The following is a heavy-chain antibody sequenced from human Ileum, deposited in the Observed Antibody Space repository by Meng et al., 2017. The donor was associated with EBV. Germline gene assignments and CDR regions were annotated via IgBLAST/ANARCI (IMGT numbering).Heavy chain of an antibody. V-gene: IGHV4-61*08. CDR3: ARERGGGDRGIQ. D-gene: IGHD2-21*02. J-gene: IGHJ4*02. CDR1: NGSVRSYGYY. Sequence: QVQRQGSGPGLLKPSGDLSLTFSCPNGSVRSYGYYWTWIRQPPGKGLEWIGYMSYTGSTNYKSTLKSRVTISVDKSKNQFSLKLSSVTAADTAVYYCARERGGGDRGIQWGQGTLVTVSS. CDR2: MSYTGST.